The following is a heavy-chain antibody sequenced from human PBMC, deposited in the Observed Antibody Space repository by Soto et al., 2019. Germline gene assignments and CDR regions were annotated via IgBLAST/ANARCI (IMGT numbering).Heavy chain of an antibody. V-gene: IGHV3-23*01. CDR2: ISGSGGST. J-gene: IGHJ4*02. CDR3: AIQPVLRFFDWLFFDY. D-gene: IGHD3-3*01. CDR1: GFTFSSYA. Sequence: EVQLLESGGGLVQPGGSLRLSCAASGFTFSSYAMSWVRQAPGKGLEWVSAISGSGGSTYYADSVKVRFTISRDNSKNTLYLQMNSMRAEDTAVYYCAIQPVLRFFDWLFFDYGGQGTLVTVSA.